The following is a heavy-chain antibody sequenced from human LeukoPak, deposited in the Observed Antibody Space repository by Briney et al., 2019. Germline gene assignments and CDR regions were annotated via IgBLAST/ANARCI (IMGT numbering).Heavy chain of an antibody. Sequence: GGSLRLSCAASGFTFSDWYLSWIRQAPDKGLEWVSYIFNTGDTIYYADSVKGRFTISRDNAKNSLYLQMNSLRAEDTALYYCAKVPGYWGQGTLVTVSS. V-gene: IGHV3-11*01. CDR2: IFNTGDTI. J-gene: IGHJ4*02. CDR3: AKVPGY. CDR1: GFTFSDWY.